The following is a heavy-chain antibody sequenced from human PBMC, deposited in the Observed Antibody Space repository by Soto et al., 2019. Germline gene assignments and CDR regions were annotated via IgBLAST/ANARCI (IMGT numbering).Heavy chain of an antibody. J-gene: IGHJ4*02. V-gene: IGHV1-18*01. D-gene: IGHD3-9*01. Sequence: QVQLVQSGAEVKKPGASVKVSCKASSYTFTNYGIACVRQAPGQGLEWMGWISPYSGKTDYRQNLQGRVTMTADTSTTTAYMELRSLRSDDTAVYYCTRDRLTLTTSLIFDFWGQGTRVTVSS. CDR3: TRDRLTLTTSLIFDF. CDR2: ISPYSGKT. CDR1: SYTFTNYG.